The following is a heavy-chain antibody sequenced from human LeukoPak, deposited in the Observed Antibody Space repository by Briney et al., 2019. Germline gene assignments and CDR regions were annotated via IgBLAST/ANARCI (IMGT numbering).Heavy chain of an antibody. D-gene: IGHD6-19*01. J-gene: IGHJ4*02. CDR1: GYSFTSYW. CDR3: ARQPIAVAGTLDY. CDR2: VDPSDSYT. Sequence: GESLKISCKGSGYSFTSYWTSWVRQMPGRGLEWMGRVDPSDSYTNYSPSFQGHVTISADKSISTAYLQWSSLKASDTAMYYCARQPIAVAGTLDYWGQGTLVTVSS. V-gene: IGHV5-10-1*01.